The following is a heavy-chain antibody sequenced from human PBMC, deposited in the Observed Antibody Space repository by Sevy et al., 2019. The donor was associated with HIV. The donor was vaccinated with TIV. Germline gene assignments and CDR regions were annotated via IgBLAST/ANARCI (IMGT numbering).Heavy chain of an antibody. V-gene: IGHV3-30*18. D-gene: IGHD5-18*01. J-gene: IGHJ6*02. Sequence: GGSLRLSCAASGFTFSDYGMNWVRQAPGKGLKWVAVISYDGSKKFYRNSVKGRFTISRDNSKNILYLEMNSLRVEDTAVYYCAKDLSQIWPQHVYNGMDVWGQGTTVPVSS. CDR1: GFTFSDYG. CDR3: AKDLSQIWPQHVYNGMDV. CDR2: ISYDGSKK.